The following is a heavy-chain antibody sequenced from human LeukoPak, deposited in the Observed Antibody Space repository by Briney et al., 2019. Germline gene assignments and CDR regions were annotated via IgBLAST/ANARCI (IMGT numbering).Heavy chain of an antibody. CDR3: ARWVVVPAAIRRFDY. D-gene: IGHD2-2*02. Sequence: GRSLRLSCAASGFTFSSYAMHWVRQAPGKGLEWVAVISYDGSNKYYADSVKGRFTISRDNSKNTLYLQMNSLRAEDTAVYYCARWVVVPAAIRRFDYWGQGTLVTVSS. CDR2: ISYDGSNK. CDR1: GFTFSSYA. V-gene: IGHV3-30-3*01. J-gene: IGHJ4*02.